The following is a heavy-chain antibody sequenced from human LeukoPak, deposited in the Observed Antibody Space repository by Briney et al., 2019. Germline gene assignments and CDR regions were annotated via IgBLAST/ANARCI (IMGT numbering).Heavy chain of an antibody. V-gene: IGHV3-66*01. CDR2: LYNTATT. CDR3: ARGEDAIVGVPGPNY. J-gene: IGHJ4*02. D-gene: IGHD1-26*01. CDR1: GFTVSNNH. Sequence: GGSLRLSCAVSGFTVSNNHLTWVRQAPGKGLECVSILYNTATTFYADSVKGRFTISRDYANNSLFLQMNGLTAEDTAVYYCARGEDAIVGVPGPNYWGQGTLVSVSS.